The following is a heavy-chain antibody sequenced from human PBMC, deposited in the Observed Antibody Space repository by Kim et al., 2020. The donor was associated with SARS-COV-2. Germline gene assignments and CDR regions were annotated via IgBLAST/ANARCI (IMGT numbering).Heavy chain of an antibody. D-gene: IGHD3-16*01. Sequence: TSYAQKFQGRVTMTRDTSTSTVYRELSSLRSEDTAVYYCARDVRGDYWGQGTLVTVSS. J-gene: IGHJ4*02. CDR3: ARDVRGDY. V-gene: IGHV1-46*01. CDR2: T.